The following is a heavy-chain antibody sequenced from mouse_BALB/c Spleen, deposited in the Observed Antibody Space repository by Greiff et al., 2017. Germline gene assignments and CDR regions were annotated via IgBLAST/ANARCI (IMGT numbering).Heavy chain of an antibody. CDR2: IWTGGGT. Sequence: QVQLKESGPGLVAPSQSLSITCTVSGFSLTSYDISWIRQPPGKGLEWLGVIWTGGGTNYNSAFLSRLSISKDNSKSQVFLKMNSLQTDETAVYYCGIRTGPYYYAMDYWGQGTSVTVSS. CDR3: GIRTGPYYYAMDY. CDR1: GFSLTSYD. J-gene: IGHJ4*01. V-gene: IGHV2-9-2*01. D-gene: IGHD4-1*01.